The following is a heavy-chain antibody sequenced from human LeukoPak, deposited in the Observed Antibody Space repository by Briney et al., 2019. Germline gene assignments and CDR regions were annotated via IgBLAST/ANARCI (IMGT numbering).Heavy chain of an antibody. Sequence: GGSLRLSCAASGFTFSSYAMSWVRQAPGKGLEWVSAISGSGGSTYYADSVKGRFTISRDNSKNTLYLQMNSLRAEDTAVYYCARGLMYYYHYGMDVWGQGTTVTVSS. D-gene: IGHD2-8*01. CDR1: GFTFSSYA. J-gene: IGHJ6*02. CDR2: ISGSGGST. V-gene: IGHV3-23*01. CDR3: ARGLMYYYHYGMDV.